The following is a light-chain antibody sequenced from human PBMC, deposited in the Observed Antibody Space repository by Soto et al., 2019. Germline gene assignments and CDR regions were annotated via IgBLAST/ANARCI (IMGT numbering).Light chain of an antibody. V-gene: IGKV3-20*01. CDR1: QIVTGNF. Sequence: EVVLTQSPGTLSLSPGEGATLSCRASQIVTGNFLAWYQQKPGQAPRLLMYDASTRATGIPDRFSGSGSGIDFTLIISRLEPEDFAVYYCQQYGDSLLTFGQGTKVEIK. J-gene: IGKJ1*01. CDR2: DAS. CDR3: QQYGDSLLT.